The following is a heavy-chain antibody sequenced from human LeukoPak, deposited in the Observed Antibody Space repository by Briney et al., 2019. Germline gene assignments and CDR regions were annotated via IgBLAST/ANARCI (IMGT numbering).Heavy chain of an antibody. D-gene: IGHD4-17*01. CDR3: AKDSSVTRGFDY. V-gene: IGHV3-30*18. CDR1: GFTFSSYG. J-gene: IGHJ4*02. CDR2: ISYDGSNK. Sequence: GRSLRLSCAAPGFTFSSYGMHWVRQAPGKGLEWVAVISYDGSNKYYADSVKGRFTISRDNSKNTLYLQMNSLRAEDTAVYYCAKDSSVTRGFDYWGQGTLVTVSS.